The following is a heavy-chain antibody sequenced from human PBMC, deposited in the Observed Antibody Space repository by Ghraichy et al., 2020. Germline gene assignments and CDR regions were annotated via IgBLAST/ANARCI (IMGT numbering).Heavy chain of an antibody. CDR3: ATGYFDF. CDR1: GFSFRSYE. D-gene: IGHD2-8*02. V-gene: IGHV3-48*03. Sequence: GESLNITCAASGFSFRSYEMNWVRQAPGKGLEWLSYIDNSGTTINYADSVRGRFTISRDNAKITLYLQMDSLRAEDTAVYYCATGYFDFWGRGTLVTVSS. CDR2: IDNSGTTI. J-gene: IGHJ2*01.